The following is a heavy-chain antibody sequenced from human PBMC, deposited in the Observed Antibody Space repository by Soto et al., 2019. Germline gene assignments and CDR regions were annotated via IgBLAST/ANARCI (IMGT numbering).Heavy chain of an antibody. D-gene: IGHD3-9*01. CDR3: AKGRYFDASGGCANF. CDR1: GFTFNSYA. Sequence: EVRLMESGGGFLQPGGSQRLSCVASGFTFNSYAMSWVRQTPEKGLEWVSAISGSGWQTYYAESVQGRFTISRDNSKTTVYLHMNRLRAEDSGSYYCAKGRYFDASGGCANFWGRGTLVTGSS. V-gene: IGHV3-23*01. CDR2: ISGSGWQT. J-gene: IGHJ2*01.